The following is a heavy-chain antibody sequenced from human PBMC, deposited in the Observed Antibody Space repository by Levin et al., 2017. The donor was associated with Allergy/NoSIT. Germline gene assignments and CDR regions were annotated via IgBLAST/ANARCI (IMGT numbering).Heavy chain of an antibody. J-gene: IGHJ1*01. CDR2: IKQDGSEK. Sequence: GGSLRLSCAASGFTFSSYWMSWVRQAPGKGLEWVAYIKQDGSEKYYVGSVKGRFTISRDNAKNSLYLQMNSLRAEDTAVYYCASTTTVTTGEHWGQGTLVTVSS. CDR3: ASTTTVTTGEH. V-gene: IGHV3-7*01. D-gene: IGHD4-17*01. CDR1: GFTFSSYW.